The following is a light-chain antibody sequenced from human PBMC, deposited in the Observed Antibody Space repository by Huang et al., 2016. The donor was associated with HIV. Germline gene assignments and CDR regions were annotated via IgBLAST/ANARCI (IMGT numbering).Light chain of an antibody. J-gene: IGKJ4*01. CDR2: GAS. V-gene: IGKV3-15*01. Sequence: EIVMTQSPATLSVSPGERATLSCRASPSVSSHLAWYQQKHGQAPRLLIYGASTRATGTPARFSGSGSVTEFTLTISSLQSEDFAVYYCQQYNNWPPLTFGGGTKVEIK. CDR3: QQYNNWPPLT. CDR1: PSVSSH.